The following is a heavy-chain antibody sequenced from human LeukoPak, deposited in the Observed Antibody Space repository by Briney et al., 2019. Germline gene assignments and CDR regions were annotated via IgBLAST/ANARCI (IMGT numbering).Heavy chain of an antibody. D-gene: IGHD1-26*01. V-gene: IGHV3-23*01. Sequence: GGSLRLSCAASGFTFNNYAMSWVRQAPGKGLEWISVISNSGGSTYYADSVKGRFTISRDSTNNTLYLQMNSLRPDDTAVYYCAKVGKVGATFGWDYWGQGTLVTVSS. CDR2: ISNSGGST. CDR3: AKVGKVGATFGWDY. J-gene: IGHJ4*02. CDR1: GFTFNNYA.